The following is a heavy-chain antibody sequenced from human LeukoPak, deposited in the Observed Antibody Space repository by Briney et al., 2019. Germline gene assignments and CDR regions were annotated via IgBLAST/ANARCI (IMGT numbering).Heavy chain of an antibody. D-gene: IGHD2-15*01. Sequence: GGSLRLSCAASGFTFSSYSMNWVRQAPGKGLEWVSSISSSSSYIYYADSVKGRFTISRDNAKSSLYLQMNSLRAEDTAVYYCARSRIEILGTYYFDYWGQGTLVTVSS. V-gene: IGHV3-21*01. J-gene: IGHJ4*02. CDR3: ARSRIEILGTYYFDY. CDR1: GFTFSSYS. CDR2: ISSSSSYI.